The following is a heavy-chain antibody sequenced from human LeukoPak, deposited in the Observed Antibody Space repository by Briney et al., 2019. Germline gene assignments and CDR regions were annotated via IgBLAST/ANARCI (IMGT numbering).Heavy chain of an antibody. CDR3: AKEGSMRFWSGYPIDY. V-gene: IGHV3-23*01. J-gene: IGHJ4*02. CDR2: TSGNGDNT. CDR1: GFTFSDFA. Sequence: PGGSLRLSCAASGFTFSDFAMSWVRQAPGKGLEWVSATSGNGDNTYYADSVKGRFTISRDNSKNTLYLQMNSLRAEDTAVYYCAKEGSMRFWSGYPIDYWGQGTLVTVSS. D-gene: IGHD3-3*01.